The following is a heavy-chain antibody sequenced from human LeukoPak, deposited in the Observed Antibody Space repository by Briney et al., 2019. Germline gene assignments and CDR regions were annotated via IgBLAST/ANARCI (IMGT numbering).Heavy chain of an antibody. D-gene: IGHD3-10*01. CDR3: ARTYYYGSGSYALLYFDY. V-gene: IGHV3-11*01. J-gene: IGHJ4*02. CDR2: ISSSGSTI. Sequence: PGGSLRLSCAASGFTFSDYYMSWIRQAPGKGLEWVSYISSSGSTIYYADSVKGRFTISRDNAKNSLYLQMNSLRAEDTAVYYCARTYYYGSGSYALLYFDYWGQGTLVTVSS. CDR1: GFTFSDYY.